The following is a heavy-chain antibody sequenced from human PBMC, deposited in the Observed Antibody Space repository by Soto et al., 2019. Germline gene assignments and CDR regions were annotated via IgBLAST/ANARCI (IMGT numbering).Heavy chain of an antibody. CDR2: IIPIFGTA. D-gene: IGHD6-13*01. V-gene: IGHV1-69*13. CDR3: ARHQEIAAAGIYWFDP. Sequence: GASVKVSCKASGGTFSSYAISWVRQAPGQGLEWMGGIIPIFGTANYAQKFQGRVTITADESTSTAYMELSSLRSEDTAVYYCARHQEIAAAGIYWFDPWGQGTLVTVSS. CDR1: GGTFSSYA. J-gene: IGHJ5*02.